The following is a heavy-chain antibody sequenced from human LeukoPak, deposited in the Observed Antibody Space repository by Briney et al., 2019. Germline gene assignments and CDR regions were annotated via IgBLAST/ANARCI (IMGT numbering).Heavy chain of an antibody. D-gene: IGHD5-24*01. J-gene: IGHJ4*02. CDR2: INHSGST. CDR1: GGSFSGYY. CDR3: ARGLGMATISWEYYFDY. V-gene: IGHV4-34*01. Sequence: SETLSLTCAVYGGSFSGYYWSWIREPPGTELEGIGEINHSGSTNDHPSLKRRGTISVDTSKNQFSLKLSSVTAADTAVYYCARGLGMATISWEYYFDYWGQATLVTVSS.